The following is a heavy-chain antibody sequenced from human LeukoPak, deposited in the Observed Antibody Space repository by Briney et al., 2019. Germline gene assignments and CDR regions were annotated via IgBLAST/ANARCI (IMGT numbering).Heavy chain of an antibody. J-gene: IGHJ3*02. CDR2: IYRSGST. V-gene: IGHV3-66*01. Sequence: GGSLRLSCAASGFTVSSNYMSWIRQAPGKGLEWVSVIYRSGSTHYADSVKDRFIISRDNSKNTLYLQMNSLRAEDTAVYYCARDLEDSSPFGAFDMWGQGTMVTVSS. CDR3: ARDLEDSSPFGAFDM. D-gene: IGHD3-22*01. CDR1: GFTVSSNY.